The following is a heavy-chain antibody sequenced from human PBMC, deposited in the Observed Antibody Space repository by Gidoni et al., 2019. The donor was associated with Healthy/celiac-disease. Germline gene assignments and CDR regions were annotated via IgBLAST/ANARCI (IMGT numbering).Heavy chain of an antibody. J-gene: IGHJ4*02. CDR2: T. CDR3: VSVSSGWEQVDY. V-gene: IGHV3-64D*06. Sequence: TYYADSVKGRFTISRDNSKNTLYLQMSSLRAEDTAVYYCVSVSSGWEQVDYWGQGTLVTVSS. D-gene: IGHD6-19*01.